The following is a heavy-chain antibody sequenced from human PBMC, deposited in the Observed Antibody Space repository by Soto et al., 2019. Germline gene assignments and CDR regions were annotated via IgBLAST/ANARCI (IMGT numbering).Heavy chain of an antibody. CDR3: TRERAITATGSRQVDS. D-gene: IGHD3-9*01. J-gene: IGHJ4*02. V-gene: IGHV4-30-4*01. CDR1: GGSVSSGDYY. Sequence: QVQLQESGPGLVKPSQTLSLACSVSGGSVSSGDYYWRWIRQSPGKGLEWIGYTSYSGSSHYSPSLTSRVTMSVGTSRNQVSLKVTSVTAADTALYYWTRERAITATGSRQVDSWGQGTLVTVSS. CDR2: TSYSGSS.